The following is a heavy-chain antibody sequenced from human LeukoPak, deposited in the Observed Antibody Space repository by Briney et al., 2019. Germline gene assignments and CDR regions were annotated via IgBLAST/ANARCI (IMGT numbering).Heavy chain of an antibody. V-gene: IGHV3-30*03. CDR2: ISYDGSNK. CDR3: ARDQPRYYYDSSGYWAPY. D-gene: IGHD3-22*01. J-gene: IGHJ4*02. Sequence: GRSLRLSCAASGFTFSSYGMHWVRQAPGKGLEWVAVISYDGSNKYYADSVKGRFTISRDNSKNTLYLQMNSLRAEDTAVYYCARDQPRYYYDSSGYWAPYWGQGTLVTVSS. CDR1: GFTFSSYG.